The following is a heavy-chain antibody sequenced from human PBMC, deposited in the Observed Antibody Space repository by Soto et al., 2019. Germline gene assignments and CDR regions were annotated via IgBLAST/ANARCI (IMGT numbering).Heavy chain of an antibody. CDR2: INHSGST. CDR3: ARGLYDYIWGSYRLYFDY. CDR1: GGSFSGYY. D-gene: IGHD3-16*02. V-gene: IGHV4-34*01. J-gene: IGHJ4*02. Sequence: SETLSLTCAVYGGSFSGYYWSWIRQPPGKGLEWIGEINHSGSTNYNPSLKSRVTISVDTSKNQFSLKLSSVTAADTAVYYCARGLYDYIWGSYRLYFDYWGQGTLVTVSS.